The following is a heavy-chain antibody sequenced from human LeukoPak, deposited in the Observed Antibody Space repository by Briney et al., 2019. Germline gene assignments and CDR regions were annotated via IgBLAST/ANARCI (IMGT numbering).Heavy chain of an antibody. CDR1: GGSISSYY. V-gene: IGHV4-34*01. Sequence: PSETLSLTCTVSGGSISSYYWSWIRQPPGKGLEWIGEINHSGSTNYNPSLKSRVTISVDTSKNQFSLKLSSVTAADTAVYYCARGTRHRIAARPYYYYYMDVWGKGTTVTVSS. CDR2: INHSGST. CDR3: ARGTRHRIAARPYYYYYMDV. J-gene: IGHJ6*03. D-gene: IGHD6-6*01.